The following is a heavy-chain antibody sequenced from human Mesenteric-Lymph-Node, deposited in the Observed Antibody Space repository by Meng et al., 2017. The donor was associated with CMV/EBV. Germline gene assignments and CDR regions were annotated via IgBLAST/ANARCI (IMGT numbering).Heavy chain of an antibody. Sequence: GGSLRLSCAASGFTFSRHSMNWVRQAPGKGLEWVSSISSSSSYIYYADSVKGRFTISRDNAKNSLYLQMNSLRAEDTAVYYCARDEYYDSSGYYWFDPWGQGTLVTVSS. CDR1: GFTFSRHS. D-gene: IGHD3-22*01. CDR2: ISSSSSYI. J-gene: IGHJ5*02. V-gene: IGHV3-21*01. CDR3: ARDEYYDSSGYYWFDP.